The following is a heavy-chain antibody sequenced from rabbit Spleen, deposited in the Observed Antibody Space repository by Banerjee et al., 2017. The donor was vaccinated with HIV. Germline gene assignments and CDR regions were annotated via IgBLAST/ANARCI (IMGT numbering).Heavy chain of an antibody. CDR3: ARDLTGIIGWNFYL. V-gene: IGHV1S45*01. Sequence: QQQLVESGGGLVKPGASLTLTCKASGFSFSDRDVMCWVRQAPGKGLEWIACINTYTVKSVYASWATGRFTFSRTSSTTVTLQMTSLTAADTVAYFCARDLTGIIGWNFYLWGPGTLVTVS. J-gene: IGHJ4*01. CDR2: INTYTVKS. CDR1: GFSFSDRDV. D-gene: IGHD1-1*01.